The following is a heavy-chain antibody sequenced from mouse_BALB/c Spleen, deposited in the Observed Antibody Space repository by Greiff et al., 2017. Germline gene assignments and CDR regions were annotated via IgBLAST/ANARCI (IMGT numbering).Heavy chain of an antibody. CDR2: ISSGGSYT. V-gene: IGHV5-9-3*01. CDR1: GFTFSSYT. CDR3: ARIYYYGREDAMDY. J-gene: IGHJ4*01. D-gene: IGHD1-1*01. Sequence: EVQLQESGGGLVKPGGSLKLSCAASGFTFSSYTMSWVRQTPEKRLEWVATISSGGSYTYYPDSVKGRFTISRDNAKNTLYLQMSSLRSEDTAMYYCARIYYYGREDAMDYWGQGTSVTVSS.